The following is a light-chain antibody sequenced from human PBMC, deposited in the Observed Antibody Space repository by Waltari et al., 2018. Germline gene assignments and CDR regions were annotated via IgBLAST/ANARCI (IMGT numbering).Light chain of an antibody. J-gene: IGKJ4*01. CDR2: WAS. CDR3: QQYYSTPLT. Sequence: DIVMTQSPHSLSVSLGERATLNCKSSQRVLYSTNNKNYLAWYQQKPGQPPKLLIYWASTRESGVPDRFSGSGSGTDFTLTISSLQAEDVAVYYCQQYYSTPLTFGGGTKVEIK. CDR1: QRVLYSTNNKNY. V-gene: IGKV4-1*01.